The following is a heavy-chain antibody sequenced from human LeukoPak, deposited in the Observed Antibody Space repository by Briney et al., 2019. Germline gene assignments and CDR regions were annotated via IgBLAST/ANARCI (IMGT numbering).Heavy chain of an antibody. J-gene: IGHJ3*02. Sequence: SVKVSCKASGDTFSSYAISWVRQAPGQGLEWMGRIIPIFGTANYAQKFQGRVTITTDESTSTAYMELSSLRSEDTAVYYCAREEYYDSSGPRRVGAFDIRGQGTMVTVSS. V-gene: IGHV1-69*05. CDR1: GDTFSSYA. CDR2: IIPIFGTA. D-gene: IGHD3-22*01. CDR3: AREEYYDSSGPRRVGAFDI.